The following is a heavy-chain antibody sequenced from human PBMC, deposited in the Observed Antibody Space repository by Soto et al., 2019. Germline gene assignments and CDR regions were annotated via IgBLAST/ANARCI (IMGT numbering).Heavy chain of an antibody. V-gene: IGHV4-59*08. CDR2: IYNSGSI. D-gene: IGHD3-10*01. CDR1: GGSIGSYY. CDR3: AKSGSYLRWFDP. Sequence: PSETLSLTCTVSGGSIGSYYWTWIRQPPGKGLEWIGYIYNSGSINYNPSLKSRVTISVDTSKSQFSLKLSSVTAADTAVYYCAKSGSYLRWFDPWGQGTLVTVSS. J-gene: IGHJ5*02.